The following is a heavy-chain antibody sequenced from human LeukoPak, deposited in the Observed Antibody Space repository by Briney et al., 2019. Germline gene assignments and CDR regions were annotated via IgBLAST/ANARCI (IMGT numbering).Heavy chain of an antibody. J-gene: IGHJ4*02. Sequence: ASVRVSCKASGGTFSTYSINWVRQAPGRGLEWIGGIIPVFGTTNYIQKFQGRVTITTDESTGTAYMELRGLRSEDTAVYYCARGKDTVTATYLDHWGQGTLVTVSS. V-gene: IGHV1-69*05. CDR1: GGTFSTYS. CDR2: IIPVFGTT. D-gene: IGHD2-21*02. CDR3: ARGKDTVTATYLDH.